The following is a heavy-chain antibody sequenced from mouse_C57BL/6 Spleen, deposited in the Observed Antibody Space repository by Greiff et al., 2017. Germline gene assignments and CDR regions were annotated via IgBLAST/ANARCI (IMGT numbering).Heavy chain of an antibody. V-gene: IGHV1-82*01. CDR1: GYAFSSSW. CDR2: IYPGDGDT. Sequence: VQLVESGPELVKPGASVKISCKASGYAFSSSWMNWVKQRPGKGLEWIGRIYPGDGDTNYNGKFKGKATLTADKSSSTAYMQLSSLTSEDSAVYCCATFSTTEEVFDYWGQGTLVTVSA. D-gene: IGHD2-14*01. CDR3: ATFSTTEEVFDY. J-gene: IGHJ3*01.